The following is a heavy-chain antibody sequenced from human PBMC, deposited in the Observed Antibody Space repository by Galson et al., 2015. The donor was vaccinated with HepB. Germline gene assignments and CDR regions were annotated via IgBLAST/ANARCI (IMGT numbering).Heavy chain of an antibody. D-gene: IGHD6-19*01. Sequence: SLRLSCAGSGFIFKDYALSWVRQAPGKGLQWVSGISGDTYGKYYTDSVKGRFTISRDNSNSRLYLQMTSVTADDTATYYCAKGRGWYTGFDSWGQGALVTVSS. CDR2: ISGDTYGK. V-gene: IGHV3-23*01. J-gene: IGHJ4*02. CDR1: GFIFKDYA. CDR3: AKGRGWYTGFDS.